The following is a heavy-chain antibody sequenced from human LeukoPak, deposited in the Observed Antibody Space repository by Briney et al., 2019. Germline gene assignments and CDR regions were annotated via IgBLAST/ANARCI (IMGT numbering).Heavy chain of an antibody. J-gene: IGHJ6*02. Sequence: EASVKVSCRASGGTFSSYAISWVRQAPGQGLEWMGGIIPIFGTANYAQKFQGRVTITADESTSTAYMELSSLRSEDTAVYYCARADFSPDYYYYGMDVWGQGTTVTVSS. V-gene: IGHV1-69*13. CDR1: GGTFSSYA. D-gene: IGHD2/OR15-2a*01. CDR3: ARADFSPDYYYYGMDV. CDR2: IIPIFGTA.